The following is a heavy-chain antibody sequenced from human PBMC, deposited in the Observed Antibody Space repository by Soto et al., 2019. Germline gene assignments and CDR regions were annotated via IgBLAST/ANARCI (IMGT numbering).Heavy chain of an antibody. V-gene: IGHV1-18*01. CDR2: ISPYNGNT. CDR3: ARDGDRCTSTRCSPWPDTHFEL. D-gene: IGHD2-2*01. J-gene: IGHJ2*01. Sequence: VQLVQSGDEVKKPGASVKVSCKASGYTFTNYGISWVRQAPGQGLEWMGWISPYNGNTKYPQKLQGRVTMTTDTSTRTSYMELRSLRSDDTAVYFCARDGDRCTSTRCSPWPDTHFELWGRCTLVTVSS. CDR1: GYTFTNYG.